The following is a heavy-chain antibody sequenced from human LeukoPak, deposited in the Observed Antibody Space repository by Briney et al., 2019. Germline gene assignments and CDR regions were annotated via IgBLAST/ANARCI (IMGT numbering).Heavy chain of an antibody. CDR2: ISAYNGNT. CDR3: ARPSHDYYYYMDV. Sequence: GASVKVSCKASGYTFTSYGISWVRQAPGQGLEWMGWISAYNGNTNYAQKLQGRVTMTRNTSISTAYMELSSLRSEDTAVYYCARPSHDYYYYMDVWGKGTTVTISS. V-gene: IGHV1-18*01. J-gene: IGHJ6*03. CDR1: GYTFTSYG.